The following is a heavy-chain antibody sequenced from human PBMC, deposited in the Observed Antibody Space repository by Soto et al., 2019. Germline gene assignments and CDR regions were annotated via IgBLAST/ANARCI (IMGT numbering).Heavy chain of an antibody. CDR2: ISAYNGNT. J-gene: IGHJ5*02. D-gene: IGHD2-15*01. CDR1: GYTFTSYG. Sequence: ASVKVSCKASGYTFTSYGISWVRQAPGQGLEWMGWISAYNGNTNYAQKLQGRVTMTTDTSTSTAYMELRSLRSDDTAVYYCARVVKPSDIVVVVADTPFNWFDPWGQGTLVTVSS. V-gene: IGHV1-18*01. CDR3: ARVVKPSDIVVVVADTPFNWFDP.